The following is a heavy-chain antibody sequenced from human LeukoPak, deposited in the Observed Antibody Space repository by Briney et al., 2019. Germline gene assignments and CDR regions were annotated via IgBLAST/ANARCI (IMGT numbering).Heavy chain of an antibody. V-gene: IGHV7-4-1*02. CDR2: INTNTGNP. D-gene: IGHD6-13*01. CDR1: GYTFTSYA. Sequence: ASVKVSCKASGYTFTSYAMHWVRQAPGQGLEWMGWINTNTGNPTYAQGFTGRFVFSLDTSVSTAYLQISSLKAEDTAVYYCARDPGARIAAAGTSFSWFDPWGQGTLVTVSS. J-gene: IGHJ5*02. CDR3: ARDPGARIAAAGTSFSWFDP.